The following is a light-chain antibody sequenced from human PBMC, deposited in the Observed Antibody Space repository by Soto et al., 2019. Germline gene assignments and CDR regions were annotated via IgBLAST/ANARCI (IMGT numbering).Light chain of an antibody. CDR1: HNINYW. CDR3: QHYAFDSQT. Sequence: DIQMTQSPATVSASVGDRVTITCRASHNINYWLAWYQQRPGSAPKLLIYDVSTLQSGVPSRFSGSHSGTDFPLTISPLQPDDFATYCCQHYAFDSQTFGQGTKVEVK. J-gene: IGKJ1*01. CDR2: DVS. V-gene: IGKV1-5*01.